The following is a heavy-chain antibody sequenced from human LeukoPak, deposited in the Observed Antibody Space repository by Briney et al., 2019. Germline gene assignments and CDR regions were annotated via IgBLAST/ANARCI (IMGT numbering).Heavy chain of an antibody. V-gene: IGHV5-51*01. CDR3: ALAVPKYFDP. CDR2: IYPGDSDT. J-gene: IGHJ5*02. Sequence: GELLKISCKSSGYTFTSYRIGWVRQMPGKGLEWMGIIYPGDSDTGYSPSFQGQVTISADKSISTAYLEWSSLETSDTAMYYCALAVPKYFDPWGQGTLVTVFS. D-gene: IGHD2-15*01. CDR1: GYTFTSYR.